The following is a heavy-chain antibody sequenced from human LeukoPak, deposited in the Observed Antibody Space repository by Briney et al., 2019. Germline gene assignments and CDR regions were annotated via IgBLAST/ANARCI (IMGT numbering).Heavy chain of an antibody. J-gene: IGHJ5*02. D-gene: IGHD3-10*01. V-gene: IGHV4-31*03. CDR2: IYYSGST. CDR1: GGSISSGGYY. CDR3: ARGPDITMVRGVHNWFDP. Sequence: SETLSLTCTVCGGSISSGGYYWRWIRQHPGKGLEWIDSIYYSGSTNYNPSLKSRVTISVDTSKNQFSLKLSSVTAADKAVYYCARGPDITMVRGVHNWFDPWGQGTLVTVSS.